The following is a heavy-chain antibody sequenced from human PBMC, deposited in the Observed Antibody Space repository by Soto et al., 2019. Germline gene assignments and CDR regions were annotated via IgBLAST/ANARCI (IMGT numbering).Heavy chain of an antibody. D-gene: IGHD2-15*01. J-gene: IGHJ4*02. CDR3: ATSSYCSGASCYSAY. CDR1: GYSFTAYY. Sequence: QVQLVQSGAEVKKPGASVKVTCKASGYSFTAYYLHWVRQAPGQGLEWMGWINPNSGGTDFAQKFQGRVTMTRDTSISTAYMERIRLRSDDTAVYYCATSSYCSGASCYSAYWGRGTLVTVSS. V-gene: IGHV1-2*02. CDR2: INPNSGGT.